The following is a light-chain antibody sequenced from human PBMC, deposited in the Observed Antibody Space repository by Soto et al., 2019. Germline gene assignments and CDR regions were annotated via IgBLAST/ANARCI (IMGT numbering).Light chain of an antibody. Sequence: QAVVTQPPSASGTPGQRVTISCSGSSSNIGSNYVYWYQQLPGTAPKLLIYSNNQRPSGVPNRFSGSKYGTSASLAISGLQSEDEADYYCATWDDNLNGLFGGGTKLTVL. V-gene: IGLV1-44*01. J-gene: IGLJ2*01. CDR1: SSNIGSNY. CDR3: ATWDDNLNGL. CDR2: SNN.